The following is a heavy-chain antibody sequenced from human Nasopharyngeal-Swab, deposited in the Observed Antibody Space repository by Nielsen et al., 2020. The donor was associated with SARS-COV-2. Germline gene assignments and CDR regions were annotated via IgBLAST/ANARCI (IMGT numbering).Heavy chain of an antibody. CDR3: ARDFRELVGAFDI. Sequence: VRQATGKGLEWVSSISSSSYIYYADSVKGRFTISRDNAKNSLYLQMNSLRAEDTAVYYCARDFRELVGAFDIWGQGTMVTVSS. D-gene: IGHD6-13*01. J-gene: IGHJ3*02. CDR2: ISSSSYI. V-gene: IGHV3-69-1*01.